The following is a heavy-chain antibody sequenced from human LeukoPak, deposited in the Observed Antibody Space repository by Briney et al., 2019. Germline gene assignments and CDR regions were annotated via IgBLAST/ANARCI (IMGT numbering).Heavy chain of an antibody. Sequence: PGGSLRLSCAASGFTFSTYAIGWVRQAPGKGLEWVSTISGSGGTTYYRDSVKGRFTISRDNSKNTLYLQMKSLRAEDTAVYYCARGRYGDVLFDYWGQGTLVTVSS. CDR3: ARGRYGDVLFDY. J-gene: IGHJ4*02. V-gene: IGHV3-23*01. CDR2: ISGSGGTT. CDR1: GFTFSTYA. D-gene: IGHD4-17*01.